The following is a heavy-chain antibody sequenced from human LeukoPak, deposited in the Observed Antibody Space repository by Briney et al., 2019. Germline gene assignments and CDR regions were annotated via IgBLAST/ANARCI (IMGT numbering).Heavy chain of an antibody. CDR1: GFTVSSNY. J-gene: IGHJ4*02. Sequence: GGSLRLSCAASGFTVSSNYMSWVRQAPGKGLEWVSVIYSGGSTYYADSVKVRFTISRDSSKSRLYLQMNSLRAEDTAVYYCTRGETNPFDYWGQGTLVTVSS. D-gene: IGHD1-14*01. CDR2: IYSGGST. V-gene: IGHV3-66*01. CDR3: TRGETNPFDY.